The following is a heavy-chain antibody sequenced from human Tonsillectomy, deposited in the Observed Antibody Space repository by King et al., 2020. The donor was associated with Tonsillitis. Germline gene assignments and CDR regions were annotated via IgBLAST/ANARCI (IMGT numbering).Heavy chain of an antibody. CDR2: IYYSGST. CDR1: GGSISSYY. CDR3: ARSSSSSNFDY. D-gene: IGHD6-13*01. V-gene: IGHV4-59*01. Sequence: VQLQESGPGLVKPSETLSLTCTVSGGSISSYYWNWIRQPPGKGLEWIGYIYYSGSTNYNPSLKSRVTISVDTSKNQFSLKLSTVTDADTAVYYCARSSSSSNFDYWGQGTLVTVSS. J-gene: IGHJ4*02.